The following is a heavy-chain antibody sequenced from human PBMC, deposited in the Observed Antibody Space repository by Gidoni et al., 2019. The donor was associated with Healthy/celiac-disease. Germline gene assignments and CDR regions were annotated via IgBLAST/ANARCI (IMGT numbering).Heavy chain of an antibody. V-gene: IGHV4-59*01. CDR3: AGHERTWIQLWAGWNYFDY. CDR1: GGSISSYH. CDR2: IYYSGST. D-gene: IGHD5-18*01. Sequence: QVQLQESGPGLVKPSETLSLTCTVSGGSISSYHWSWIRQPPGKGLELVGYIYYSGSTHYNPSLKSRVTISVDTSKNQFSLKLSSVTAADTAVYYCAGHERTWIQLWAGWNYFDYWGQGTLDTVSS. J-gene: IGHJ4*02.